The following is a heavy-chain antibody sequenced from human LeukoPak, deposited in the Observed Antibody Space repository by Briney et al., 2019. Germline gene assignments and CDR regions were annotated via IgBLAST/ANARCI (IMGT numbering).Heavy chain of an antibody. CDR1: GGSFSGYY. J-gene: IGHJ5*02. V-gene: IGHV4-34*01. Sequence: SETLSLTCAAYGGSFSGYYWSWIRQPPGKGLEWIGEINHSGSTNYNPSLKSRVTISVDTSKNRFSLKLSSVTAADTAVYYCARFPGNEYYYDSSGYYFPWFDPWGQGTLVTVSS. CDR2: INHSGST. CDR3: ARFPGNEYYYDSSGYYFPWFDP. D-gene: IGHD3-22*01.